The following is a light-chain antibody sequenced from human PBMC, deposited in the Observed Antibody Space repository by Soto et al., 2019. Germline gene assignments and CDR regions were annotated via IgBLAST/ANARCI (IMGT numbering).Light chain of an antibody. V-gene: IGKV3-11*01. J-gene: IGKJ3*01. CDR2: DAS. Sequence: EIVLTQSPATLSLSPGEKATLSCRASQSVSSYLAWYQQKPGQAPRLLIYDASNRATVIPARFSGSGSGSDFTPTISSLEPEDFAVYYCQQRSNWPPLVTFGPGTKVDIK. CDR3: QQRSNWPPLVT. CDR1: QSVSSY.